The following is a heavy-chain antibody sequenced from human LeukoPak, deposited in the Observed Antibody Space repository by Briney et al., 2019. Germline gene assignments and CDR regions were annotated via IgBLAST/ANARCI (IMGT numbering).Heavy chain of an antibody. V-gene: IGHV1-18*01. J-gene: IGHJ4*02. CDR2: ISAYNGNT. Sequence: ASVKVSCKASGYTFTSYGISWVRQAPGQEREWMGGISAYNGNTKYAQKLQGRVTMTTDTSTSTAYMELRSLRSDDTAVYYCARDLLLWFGESRGSYDYWGQGTLVTVSS. CDR1: GYTFTSYG. CDR3: ARDLLLWFGESRGSYDY. D-gene: IGHD3-10*01.